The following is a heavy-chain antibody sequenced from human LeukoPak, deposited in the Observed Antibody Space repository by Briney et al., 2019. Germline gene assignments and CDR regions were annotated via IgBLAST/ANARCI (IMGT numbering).Heavy chain of an antibody. D-gene: IGHD4-23*01. Sequence: SHTLSLTCTVSGGSISSGGYYWSWIRQHPGKGLEWIGYIYYSGSTYYNPSLKSRVTISVDTSKNQFSLKLSSVTAADTAVYYCVRSVGTYGGNPQQALYYFDSWGQGTLVTVSS. CDR2: IYYSGST. CDR1: GGSISSGGYY. CDR3: VRSVGTYGGNPQQALYYFDS. V-gene: IGHV4-31*03. J-gene: IGHJ4*02.